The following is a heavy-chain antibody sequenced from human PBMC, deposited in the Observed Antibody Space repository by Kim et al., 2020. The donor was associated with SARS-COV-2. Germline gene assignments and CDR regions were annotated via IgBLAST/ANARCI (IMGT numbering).Heavy chain of an antibody. CDR3: ARTYDILTEDYYPMDV. J-gene: IGHJ6*02. CDR2: IYPGDSDT. CDR1: GYSFTTYW. V-gene: IGHV5-51*01. D-gene: IGHD3-9*01. Sequence: GESLKISCKGAGYSFTTYWIAWVRQMPGKGLEWMGIIYPGDSDTRYSPSFQGRVTMSADKSINTAYLQWSSLEASDTAIYYCARTYDILTEDYYPMDVWGQGTTVTVSS.